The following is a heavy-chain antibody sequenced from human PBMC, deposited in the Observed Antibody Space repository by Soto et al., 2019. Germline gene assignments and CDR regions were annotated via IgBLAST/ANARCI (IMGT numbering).Heavy chain of an antibody. CDR2: INAGNGNT. Sequence: ASVKVSCKASGYTFTSYAMHWVRQAPGQRLEWMGWINAGNGNTKYAQKLQGRVTMTTDTSTRTAYMELRSLRSDDTAVYYCARDLDDYVWGSYPSPDSFDIWGQGTMVTVSS. CDR1: GYTFTSYA. D-gene: IGHD3-16*02. CDR3: ARDLDDYVWGSYPSPDSFDI. J-gene: IGHJ3*02. V-gene: IGHV1-3*01.